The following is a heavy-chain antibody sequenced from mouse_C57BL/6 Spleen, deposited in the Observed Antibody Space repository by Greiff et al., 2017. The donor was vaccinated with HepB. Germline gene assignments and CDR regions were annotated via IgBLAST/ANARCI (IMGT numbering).Heavy chain of an antibody. CDR2: ISSGGDYI. Sequence: EVKLVESGEGLVKPGGSLKLSCAASGFTFSSYAMSWVRQTPEKRLEWVAYISSGGDYIYYADTVKGRFTISRDNARNTLYLQMSSLKSEDTAMYYCTREGSGYYNAMDYWGQGTSVTVSS. CDR1: GFTFSSYA. D-gene: IGHD2-2*01. J-gene: IGHJ4*01. V-gene: IGHV5-9-1*02. CDR3: TREGSGYYNAMDY.